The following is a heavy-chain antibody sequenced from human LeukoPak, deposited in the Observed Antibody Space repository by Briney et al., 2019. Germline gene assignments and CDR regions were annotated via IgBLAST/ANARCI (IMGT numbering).Heavy chain of an antibody. D-gene: IGHD3-9*01. V-gene: IGHV4-59*01. J-gene: IGHJ3*02. CDR1: GGSISSYY. CDR2: IYYSGST. CDR3: ARDRRRDILTGYYRAFDI. Sequence: PSETLSLTCTVSGGSISSYYWSWVRQPPGKGLEWIGYIYYSGSTNYNPSLKSRVTISVDTSKNQFSLKLSSVTAADTAVYYCARDRRRDILTGYYRAFDIWGQGTMVTVSS.